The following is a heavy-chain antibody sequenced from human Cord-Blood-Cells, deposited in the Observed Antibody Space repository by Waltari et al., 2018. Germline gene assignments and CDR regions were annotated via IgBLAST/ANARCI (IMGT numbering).Heavy chain of an antibody. V-gene: IGHV1-2*02. Sequence: QVQLVQSGAEVKKPGASVKVSCKASGYTFTGYYMHWVRQAPGQGLEWMGWINPNSGDTNYAQKFQGRVTMTRDTSISTAYMELSRLRSDDTAVYYCARVLHSGSYDYWGQGTLVTVSS. D-gene: IGHD1-26*01. J-gene: IGHJ4*02. CDR2: INPNSGDT. CDR1: GYTFTGYY. CDR3: ARVLHSGSYDY.